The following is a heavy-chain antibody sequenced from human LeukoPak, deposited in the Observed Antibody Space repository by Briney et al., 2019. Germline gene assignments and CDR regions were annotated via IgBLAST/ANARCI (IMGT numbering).Heavy chain of an antibody. CDR1: GFTFSSYA. D-gene: IGHD3-10*01. Sequence: GGSLRLSCAASGFTFSSYAMHWVREAPGKGLEWGAVISYDGSNKYYADSVKGRFTISRDNSKNTLYLQMNSLRAEDTAVYYCARRESDDGMDVWGQGTTVTVSS. J-gene: IGHJ6*02. V-gene: IGHV3-30-3*01. CDR2: ISYDGSNK. CDR3: ARRESDDGMDV.